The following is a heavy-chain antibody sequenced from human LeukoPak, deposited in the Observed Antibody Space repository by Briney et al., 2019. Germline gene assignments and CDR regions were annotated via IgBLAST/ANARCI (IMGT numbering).Heavy chain of an antibody. D-gene: IGHD6-19*01. CDR3: ARVGYNSGWYEY. Sequence: GGSLRLSCAASGVTFISYSMNCFRQPPGKGLEWVSSISSSGSYIYYADSVQGRFTISRDNAKNSLYLQMNSLRAEDTAVYFCARVGYNSGWYEYWGQGTLVTVSS. V-gene: IGHV3-21*01. CDR2: ISSSGSYI. CDR1: GVTFISYS. J-gene: IGHJ4*02.